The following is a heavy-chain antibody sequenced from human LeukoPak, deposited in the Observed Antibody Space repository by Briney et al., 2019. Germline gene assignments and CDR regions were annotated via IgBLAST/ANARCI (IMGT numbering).Heavy chain of an antibody. CDR2: IYYSGST. Sequence: PSETLSLTCTVSGGSISSSSYYWGWIRQPPGKGLEWIGSIYYSGSTYYNPSLKSRVTISVDTSKNQFSLKLSSVTAADTAVYYCARIAGIQLYVRAFDIWGQGTMVTVSS. CDR1: GGSISSSSYY. J-gene: IGHJ3*02. D-gene: IGHD5-18*01. CDR3: ARIAGIQLYVRAFDI. V-gene: IGHV4-39*07.